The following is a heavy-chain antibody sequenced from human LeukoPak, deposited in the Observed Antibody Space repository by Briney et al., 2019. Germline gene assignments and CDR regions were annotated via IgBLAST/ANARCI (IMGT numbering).Heavy chain of an antibody. J-gene: IGHJ5*02. CDR2: IIPIFGTA. CDR1: GGTFTSYA. V-gene: IGHV1-69*13. D-gene: IGHD3-3*01. Sequence: GASVKVSCKASGGTFTSYAISWVRQAPGQGLEWMGGIIPIFGTANYAHKFQGRVTLTADESTSAAYMELSSVRSENTAVSYCARLVPEEWLTQYNWFDHWGQGTLVTVSS. CDR3: ARLVPEEWLTQYNWFDH.